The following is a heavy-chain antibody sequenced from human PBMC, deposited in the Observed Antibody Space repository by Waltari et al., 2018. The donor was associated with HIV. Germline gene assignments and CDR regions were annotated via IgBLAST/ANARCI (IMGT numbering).Heavy chain of an antibody. CDR3: ARDQGVISYYYYGMDV. J-gene: IGHJ6*02. CDR1: GYTFTTYG. Sequence: QVQLVQSGAEVKKPGASVKVSCKASGYTFTTYGMHWVRQAPGQRLEWMGWINTGNGNTKYSQRFQGRVTITRDTSASTVFMELSSLKSEDTAVYYCARDQGVISYYYYGMDVWGQGTTVTVSS. D-gene: IGHD2-21*01. V-gene: IGHV1-3*04. CDR2: INTGNGNT.